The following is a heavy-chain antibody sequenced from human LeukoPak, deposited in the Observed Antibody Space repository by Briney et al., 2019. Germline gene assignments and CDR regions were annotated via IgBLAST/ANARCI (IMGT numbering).Heavy chain of an antibody. J-gene: IGHJ4*02. CDR3: ARDYYDSSGYPHSYYFDY. CDR1: GFTVSSNY. CDR2: IYSGGST. Sequence: GGSLRLSCAASGFTVSSNYMSWVRQAPGKGLEWVSVIYSGGSTYYADSVKGRFTISRDNSKNTLYLQMNSLRAEDTAVYYCARDYYDSSGYPHSYYFDYWGQGTLVTVSS. D-gene: IGHD3-22*01. V-gene: IGHV3-53*01.